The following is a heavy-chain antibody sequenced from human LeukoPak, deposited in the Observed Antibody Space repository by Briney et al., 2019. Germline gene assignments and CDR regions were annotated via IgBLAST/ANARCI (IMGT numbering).Heavy chain of an antibody. CDR3: ARVTSAVAGGDY. Sequence: ASVKVSCKASGYTFTSYDINWVRQATGQGLEWMGWMNPNSGNTGYAQKFQGRVTITRNTSISTAYMELSSLRSEDTAVYYCARVTSAVAGGDYWGQGTLVTVPS. CDR2: MNPNSGNT. D-gene: IGHD6-19*01. V-gene: IGHV1-8*03. J-gene: IGHJ4*02. CDR1: GYTFTSYD.